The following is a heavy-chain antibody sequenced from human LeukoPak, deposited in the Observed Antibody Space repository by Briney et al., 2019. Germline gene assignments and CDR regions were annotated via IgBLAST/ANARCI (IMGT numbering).Heavy chain of an antibody. D-gene: IGHD6-13*01. J-gene: IGHJ6*02. V-gene: IGHV1-69*04. CDR3: ARDFGPDSSSAMDV. CDR2: FIPIFGVP. Sequence: SVKVSCKACGRTFSSYAIRWVRQASGQAREWMGSFIPIFGVPNHAKKFQGRVTITADKSTSTAYMELSSLRSEDTAVYYCARDFGPDSSSAMDVWGQGTTVTVSS. CDR1: GRTFSSYA.